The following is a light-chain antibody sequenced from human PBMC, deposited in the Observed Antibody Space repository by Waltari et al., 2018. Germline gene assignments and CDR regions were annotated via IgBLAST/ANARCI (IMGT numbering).Light chain of an antibody. CDR3: SSYTSSSTWV. Sequence: QPALTQPAPVSGSPGQPITISCTATSSHVGGYNYVSWYQQHPGKAPKLMIYDVSKRPSGVSNRFSGSKSGNTASLTISGLQAEDEADYYCSSYTSSSTWVFGGGTKLTVL. CDR1: SSHVGGYNY. CDR2: DVS. V-gene: IGLV2-14*01. J-gene: IGLJ3*02.